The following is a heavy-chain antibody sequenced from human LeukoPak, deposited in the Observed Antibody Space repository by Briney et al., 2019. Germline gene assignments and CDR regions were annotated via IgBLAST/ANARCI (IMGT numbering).Heavy chain of an antibody. D-gene: IGHD1-26*01. CDR3: ARVSSGSYYIVDY. CDR2: ISGSGSTT. CDR1: GFTFSGYD. V-gene: IGHV3-48*03. J-gene: IGHJ4*02. Sequence: GGSLRLSCAASGFTFSGYDMNWVRQAPGKGLEWVSYISGSGSTTYYADSMKGRLTMSRDNAKNSLYLQMSGLRAEGTAVYYCARVSSGSYYIVDYWGQGTLVTVSS.